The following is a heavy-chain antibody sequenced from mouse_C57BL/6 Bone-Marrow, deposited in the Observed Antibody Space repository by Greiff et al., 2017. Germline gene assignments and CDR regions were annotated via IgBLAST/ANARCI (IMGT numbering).Heavy chain of an antibody. CDR3: TMDDGYSWGAY. V-gene: IGHV14-4*01. Sequence: VQLQQPGAELVRPGASVKLSCTASGFNIKDDYMHWVKQRPEQGLEWIGWIDPENGDTEYASKFQGKATITADTSSNTAYMQLSSLTSEDTAVYYCTMDDGYSWGAYWGQGTLVTVSA. J-gene: IGHJ3*01. CDR2: IDPENGDT. D-gene: IGHD2-3*01. CDR1: GFNIKDDY.